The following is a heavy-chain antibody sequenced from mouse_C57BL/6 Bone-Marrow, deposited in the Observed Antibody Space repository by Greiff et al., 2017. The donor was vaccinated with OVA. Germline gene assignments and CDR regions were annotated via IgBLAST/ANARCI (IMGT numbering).Heavy chain of an antibody. CDR2: IHPNSGST. Sequence: QVQLKQPGAELVKPGASVKLSCKASGYTFTSYWMHWVKQRPGQGLEWIGMIHPNSGSTNYNEKFKSKATLTVDKSSSTAYMQLSSLTSEDSAVYYCARDDGYYHYAMDYGGQGTSGTVSA. J-gene: IGHJ4*01. V-gene: IGHV1-64*01. CDR1: GYTFTSYW. D-gene: IGHD2-3*01. CDR3: ARDDGYYHYAMDY.